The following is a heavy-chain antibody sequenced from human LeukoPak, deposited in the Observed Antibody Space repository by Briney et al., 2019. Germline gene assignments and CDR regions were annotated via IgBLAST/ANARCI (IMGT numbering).Heavy chain of an antibody. J-gene: IGHJ4*02. CDR1: GGSFSGYY. D-gene: IGHD3-10*01. CDR2: INHSGST. Sequence: SETLSLTCAVYGGSFSGYYWSWIRQPPGKGLEWIGEINHSGSTNYNPSLKSRVTISVDTSKNQFSLKLSSVTAADTAVYYCARLGRRGPFDYWGQGTLVTVSS. V-gene: IGHV4-34*01. CDR3: ARLGRRGPFDY.